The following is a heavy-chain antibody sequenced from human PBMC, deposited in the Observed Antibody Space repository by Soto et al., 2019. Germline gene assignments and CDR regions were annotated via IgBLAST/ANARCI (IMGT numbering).Heavy chain of an antibody. Sequence: EVQLVESGGGLEQPGRSLRLSCAASGFTFDDYAMHWVRQAPGKGLEWGSGISWDGNNIGYADSVKGRLTISRDNAKNSLYLQMTSLRDEDTALYYCARDIVGGEWLLPLQGGFDYWGQGTLVTVSS. CDR3: ARDIVGGEWLLPLQGGFDY. CDR2: ISWDGNNI. J-gene: IGHJ4*02. D-gene: IGHD6-19*01. CDR1: GFTFDDYA. V-gene: IGHV3-9*01.